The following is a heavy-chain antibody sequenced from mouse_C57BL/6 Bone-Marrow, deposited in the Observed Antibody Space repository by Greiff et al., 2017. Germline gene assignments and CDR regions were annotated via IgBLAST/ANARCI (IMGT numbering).Heavy chain of an antibody. CDR1: GYTFTDYY. Sequence: LEESGPELVKPGASVKISCKASGYTFTDYYINWVKQRPGQGLEWIGWIFPGSGSTYYNEKFKGKATLTVDKSSSTAYMLLSSLTSEDSAVYVCAREGGVYYGSSGDFDYWGQGTTLTVSS. J-gene: IGHJ2*01. CDR2: IFPGSGST. CDR3: AREGGVYYGSSGDFDY. D-gene: IGHD1-1*01. V-gene: IGHV1-75*01.